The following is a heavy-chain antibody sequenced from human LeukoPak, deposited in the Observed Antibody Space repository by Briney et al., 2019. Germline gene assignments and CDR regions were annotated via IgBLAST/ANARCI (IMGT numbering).Heavy chain of an antibody. Sequence: GGSLRLSCAASGFTFSTFAMIWVRQPPGKGLEWVSSIFPSGGEIHYADSVKGRFTISRDNSKNTLYLQMNSLRAEDTAVYYCARVTPTGNWFDPWGQGTLVTVSS. CDR1: GFTFSTFA. CDR3: ARVTPTGNWFDP. CDR2: IFPSGGEI. J-gene: IGHJ5*02. V-gene: IGHV3-23*01.